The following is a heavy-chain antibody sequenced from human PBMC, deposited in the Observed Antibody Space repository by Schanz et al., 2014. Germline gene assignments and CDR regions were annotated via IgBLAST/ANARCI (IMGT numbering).Heavy chain of an antibody. CDR1: GFIFNDYY. CDR2: ISRDGTTS. D-gene: IGHD7-27*01. CDR3: ARENLNWEAFDI. Sequence: VELVESGGGLVKPGGSLRLSCVVSGFIFNDYYMNWIRQAPGKGLEWLSYISRDGTTSYYADSVKGRFTISRDNAKNSLYLEMTSLRGEDTAVYYCARENLNWEAFDIWGQGTVVTVSS. V-gene: IGHV3-11*01. J-gene: IGHJ3*02.